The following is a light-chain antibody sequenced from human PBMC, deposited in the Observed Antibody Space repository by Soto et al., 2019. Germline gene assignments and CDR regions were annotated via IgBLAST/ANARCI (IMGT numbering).Light chain of an antibody. CDR3: HQYGSSSYT. V-gene: IGKV3-20*01. CDR2: GAS. CDR1: QSVSSSY. Sequence: EIVLTQSPGTLSLSPGERATLSCRASQSVSSSYLAWYQQKPGQAPRLLIYGASGSATGIPDRFSGSGSGTNFTLNISRLESEDFAVYYCHQYGSSSYTFGQGTKLEIK. J-gene: IGKJ2*01.